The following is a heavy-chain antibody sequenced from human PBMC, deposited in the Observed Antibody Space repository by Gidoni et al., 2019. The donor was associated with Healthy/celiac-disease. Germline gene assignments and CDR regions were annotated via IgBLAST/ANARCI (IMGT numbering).Heavy chain of an antibody. CDR2: ISSSGSTI. CDR1: GFTFSSYE. CDR3: ARRRYDWDAFDI. Sequence: EVQLVESGGGLVQPGGSLRLSCAASGFTFSSYELNWVRQAPGKGLEWVSYISSSGSTIYYADSVKGRFTISRDNAKNSLYLQMNSLRAEDTAVYYCARRRYDWDAFDIWGQGTMVTVSS. D-gene: IGHD5-12*01. V-gene: IGHV3-48*03. J-gene: IGHJ3*02.